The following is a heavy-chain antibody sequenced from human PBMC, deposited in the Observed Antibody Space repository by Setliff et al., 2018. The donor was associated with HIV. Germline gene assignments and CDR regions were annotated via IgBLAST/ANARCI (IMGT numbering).Heavy chain of an antibody. D-gene: IGHD3-16*02. CDR2: INHSGST. Sequence: ETLSLTCAVYGGSFRGYYWSWIRQPPGKGLEWIGEINHSGSTNYNPSLKSRVTISVDTSKSQFSLKLSSVNAADTALSYCARGSDYIGGNYRFPFDYWGQGTLVTVSS. CDR1: GGSFRGYY. CDR3: ARGSDYIGGNYRFPFDY. J-gene: IGHJ4*02. V-gene: IGHV4-34*01.